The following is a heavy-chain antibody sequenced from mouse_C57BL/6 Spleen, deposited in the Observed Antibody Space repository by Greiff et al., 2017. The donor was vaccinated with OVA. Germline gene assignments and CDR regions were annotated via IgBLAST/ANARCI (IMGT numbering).Heavy chain of an antibody. CDR2: ISYDGSN. Sequence: EVQLQESGPGLVKPSQSLSLTCSVTGYSITSGYYWNWIRQFPGNKLEWMGYISYDGSNNYNPSLKNRISITRDTSKNQFFLKLNSVTTEDTATYYCAREGNLPGYFDYWGQGTTLTVSS. J-gene: IGHJ2*01. V-gene: IGHV3-6*01. D-gene: IGHD2-1*01. CDR3: AREGNLPGYFDY. CDR1: GYSITSGYY.